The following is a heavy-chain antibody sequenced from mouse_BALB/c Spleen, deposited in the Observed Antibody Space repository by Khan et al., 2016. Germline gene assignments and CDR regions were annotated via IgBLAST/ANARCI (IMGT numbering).Heavy chain of an antibody. CDR3: AREDCDEGDYFDY. Sequence: DLVKPGASVKLSCKASGYTFTSYWINWIKQRPGQGLEWIGRIAPGSGSTYYNEMFKGKATLTVDTSSSLAYIQLSRLSSEDSAVYFCAREDCDEGDYFDYWGQGTTRTVSS. D-gene: IGHD2-13*01. V-gene: IGHV1S41*01. CDR2: IAPGSGST. CDR1: GYTFTSYW. J-gene: IGHJ2*01.